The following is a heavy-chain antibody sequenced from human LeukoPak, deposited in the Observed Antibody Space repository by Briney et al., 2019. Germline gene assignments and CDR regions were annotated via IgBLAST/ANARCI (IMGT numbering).Heavy chain of an antibody. CDR2: ISAKGDTQ. Sequence: PGGSLRLSCEGSGCSFNSYALHWVRQAPGKGLEWVSGISAKGDTQYYADSVKGRFTISRDNSKNTVYLDMKSLRVEETAIYYCAKDSSAWYFYFDSWGQGTLVTVSS. D-gene: IGHD2-2*01. CDR1: GCSFNSYA. CDR3: AKDSSAWYFYFDS. V-gene: IGHV3-23*01. J-gene: IGHJ4*01.